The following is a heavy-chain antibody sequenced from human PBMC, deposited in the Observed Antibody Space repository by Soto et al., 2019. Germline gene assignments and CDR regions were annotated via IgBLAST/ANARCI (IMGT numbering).Heavy chain of an antibody. CDR1: GYTFTGYY. V-gene: IGHV1-2*02. J-gene: IGHJ3*02. CDR3: ARRADDIAARGADAFDI. D-gene: IGHD6-6*01. CDR2: INPNSGGT. Sequence: XSVKVSCKASGYTFTGYYMHWVRQAPGQGLEWMGWINPNSGGTNYAQKFQGRVTMTRDTSISTAYMELSRLRSDDTAVYYCARRADDIAARGADAFDIWGQGTMVTVSS.